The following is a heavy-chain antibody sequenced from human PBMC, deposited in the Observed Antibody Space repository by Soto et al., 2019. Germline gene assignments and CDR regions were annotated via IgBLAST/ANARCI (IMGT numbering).Heavy chain of an antibody. Sequence: GASVKVSCKVSGYTLTELSMHWVRQAPGKGLEWMGGFDPEDGETIYAQKFQGRVTMTEDTSTDTAYMELSSLRSEDTAVYYCATSPFLFWSGYYKGYYYGMDVWGQGTTVTVSS. D-gene: IGHD3-3*01. CDR2: FDPEDGET. V-gene: IGHV1-24*01. CDR3: ATSPFLFWSGYYKGYYYGMDV. CDR1: GYTLTELS. J-gene: IGHJ6*02.